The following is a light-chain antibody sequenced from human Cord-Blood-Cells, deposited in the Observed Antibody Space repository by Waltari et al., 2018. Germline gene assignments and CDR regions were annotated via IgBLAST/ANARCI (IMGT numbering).Light chain of an antibody. J-gene: IGLJ2*01. CDR2: EVS. CDR1: SSDVGGYNY. Sequence: SALTQPASVSGSPGQSITIPCTGTSSDVGGYNYVSWYQQPPGKAPKLMIYEVSNRPSGVSNRFSGSKSGNTVSLTISGLQAEDEADYYCSSYTSSSTYVVFGGGTKLTVL. CDR3: SSYTSSSTYVV. V-gene: IGLV2-14*01.